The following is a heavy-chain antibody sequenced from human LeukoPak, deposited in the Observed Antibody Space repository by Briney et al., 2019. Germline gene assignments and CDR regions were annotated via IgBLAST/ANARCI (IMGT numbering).Heavy chain of an antibody. CDR3: ARALGYSSGWYSEPSPSWFDP. CDR1: GGTFSSYA. J-gene: IGHJ5*02. V-gene: IGHV1-69*13. D-gene: IGHD6-19*01. Sequence: SVKVSCKASGGTFSSYAISWVRQAPGQGLEWMGGIIPIFGTANYAQKFQGRVTITADESTSTAYMELSSLRSEDTAVYYCARALGYSSGWYSEPSPSWFDPWGQGTLVTVSS. CDR2: IIPIFGTA.